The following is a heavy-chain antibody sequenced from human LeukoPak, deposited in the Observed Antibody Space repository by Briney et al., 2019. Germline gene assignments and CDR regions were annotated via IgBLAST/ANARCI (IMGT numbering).Heavy chain of an antibody. Sequence: GGPLRLSCAASGFTFSTYWMHWVRQAPGKGLVWVSRINSDGSSTHYADSVKGRFTISRDNAKNTLYLQMNSLRAEDTAVYYCTRGLDYEGNYWGQGTLVTVSS. CDR3: TRGLDYEGNY. J-gene: IGHJ4*02. D-gene: IGHD3-22*01. CDR2: INSDGSST. CDR1: GFTFSTYW. V-gene: IGHV3-74*01.